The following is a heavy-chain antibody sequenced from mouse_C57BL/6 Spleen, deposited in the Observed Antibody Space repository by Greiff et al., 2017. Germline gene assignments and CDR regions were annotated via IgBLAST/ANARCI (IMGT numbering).Heavy chain of an antibody. CDR3: ARTGTYWYFDV. CDR2: ISSGSSTI. V-gene: IGHV5-17*01. J-gene: IGHJ1*03. D-gene: IGHD4-1*01. Sequence: DVMLVESGGGLVKPGGSLKLSCAASGFTFSDYGMHWVRQAPEKGLEWVAYISSGSSTIYYAATVKGRFTISRDNAKNTLFLQMTSLRSEDTAMYYCARTGTYWYFDVWGTGTTVTVSS. CDR1: GFTFSDYG.